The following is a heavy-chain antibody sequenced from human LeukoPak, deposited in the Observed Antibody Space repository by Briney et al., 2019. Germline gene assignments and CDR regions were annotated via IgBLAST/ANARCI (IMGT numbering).Heavy chain of an antibody. CDR2: IIPIFGTA. CDR1: GCTFSSYA. D-gene: IGHD3-3*01. CDR3: ARDYDFWSGYYTSGDYYYYMDV. V-gene: IGHV1-69*13. Sequence: AVKVSFKASGCTFSSYAFSWVRQAPGQGLEGMGGIIPIFGTANYAQKFQGRVTITADESTRTASLYLNSLRSEDTDVYYCARDYDFWSGYYTSGDYYYYMDVWGKGTTVTVSS. J-gene: IGHJ6*03.